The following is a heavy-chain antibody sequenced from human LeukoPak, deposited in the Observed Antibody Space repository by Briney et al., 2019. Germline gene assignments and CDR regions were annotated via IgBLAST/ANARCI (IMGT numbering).Heavy chain of an antibody. CDR2: IIPVFGTT. Sequence: RASVKVSCKASGDTFNTYDILWVRQAPGQGLEWMGGIIPVFGTTKSAQKFQGRVTITADESTRITYMELTSLRSEDTAVYYCVRAGGPRKWYFDYWGQGTTVIVSS. CDR3: VRAGGPRKWYFDY. V-gene: IGHV1-69*13. CDR1: GDTFNTYD. J-gene: IGHJ4*02. D-gene: IGHD1-14*01.